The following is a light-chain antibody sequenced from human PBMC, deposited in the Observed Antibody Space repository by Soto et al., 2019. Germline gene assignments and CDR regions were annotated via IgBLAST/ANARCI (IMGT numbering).Light chain of an antibody. CDR1: QSLANSF. CDR3: RQYGTLEII. J-gene: IGKJ5*01. V-gene: IGKV3-20*01. CDR2: ATS. Sequence: DIVLTQSPFTLSLSAGERATLSCRASQSLANSFIAWYQQKPGQAPRLLIYATSSRASGIPERFSGSGSGTDFTLTISRLENEDFAVFYCRQYGTLEIIFGQGTRLEIK.